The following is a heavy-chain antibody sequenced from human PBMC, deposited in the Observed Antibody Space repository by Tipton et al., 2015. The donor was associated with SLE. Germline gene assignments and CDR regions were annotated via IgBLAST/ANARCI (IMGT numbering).Heavy chain of an antibody. J-gene: IGHJ5*02. V-gene: IGHV1-8*02. CDR1: GYTFTSYE. Sequence: QSGPEVKKPGSSVKVFCKASGYTFTSYEINWVRQATGQGLEWMGWMNPNSGNTGYAQKFQGRVSMTRNTAISTAYMELSSLRSEDTAVYYCARVLSVTTVWWFDPWGQGTLVTVSS. CDR3: ARVLSVTTVWWFDP. CDR2: MNPNSGNT. D-gene: IGHD4-17*01.